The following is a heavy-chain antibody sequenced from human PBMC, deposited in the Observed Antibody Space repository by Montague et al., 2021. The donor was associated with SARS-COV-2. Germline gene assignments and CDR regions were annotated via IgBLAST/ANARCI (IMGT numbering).Heavy chain of an antibody. CDR2: ISYTSGST. J-gene: IGHJ4*02. CDR3: AKGVDASGSDRSNLGY. Sequence: SLRLSCAASGFSFRSYAMNWVRQAPGKGLEWVSGISYTSGSTYYADSVKGRFTISRDNSKNTVYLQMNSLRAEDTAVYYCAKGVDASGSDRSNLGYWGQGTLVTVSS. CDR1: GFSFRSYA. D-gene: IGHD3-10*01. V-gene: IGHV3-23*01.